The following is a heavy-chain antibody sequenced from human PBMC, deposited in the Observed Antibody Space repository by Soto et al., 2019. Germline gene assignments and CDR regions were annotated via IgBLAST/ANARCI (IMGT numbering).Heavy chain of an antibody. Sequence: QVQLVQSGAEVKKPGASVKVSCKASGYTFTSYGISWVRQAPGQGLEWMGWISANNGNTNYAQKIQGRVTMTTDTTTSTAYMELRSLRSDDTAVYYCARDGRYSGSYGGYYFDYWGQGTLVTVSS. CDR2: ISANNGNT. CDR3: ARDGRYSGSYGGYYFDY. CDR1: GYTFTSYG. D-gene: IGHD1-26*01. J-gene: IGHJ4*02. V-gene: IGHV1-18*01.